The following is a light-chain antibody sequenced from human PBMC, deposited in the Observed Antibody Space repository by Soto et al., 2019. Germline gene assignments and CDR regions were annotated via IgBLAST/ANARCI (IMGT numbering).Light chain of an antibody. CDR1: QSVSSSY. J-gene: IGKJ2*01. V-gene: IGKV3-20*01. Sequence: ETVLTQSPGTLSLSPGERATLSCGTSQSVSSSYLAWYQQKPGQAPRLLIYGASSRATGTPDRFSGSGSGTDFTLTISRLESEDFAVYYCQLYGTSPRYTFGQGTKLEIK. CDR3: QLYGTSPRYT. CDR2: GAS.